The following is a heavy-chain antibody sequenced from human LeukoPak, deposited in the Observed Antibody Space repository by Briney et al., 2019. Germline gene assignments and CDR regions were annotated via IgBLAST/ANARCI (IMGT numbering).Heavy chain of an antibody. J-gene: IGHJ5*02. Sequence: GGSLRLSCAASRFTSTNALMSWVRHAPGQGLEWGGRIKSITDGVRTEYAAPVKGRFTISRDDSKNTLYLQMNRLKTDDTAVYYCTTDRVVVVAASNWFDPWGEGTLVTVSS. CDR1: RFTSTNAL. CDR3: TTDRVVVVAASNWFDP. CDR2: IKSITDGVRT. V-gene: IGHV3-15*01. D-gene: IGHD2-15*01.